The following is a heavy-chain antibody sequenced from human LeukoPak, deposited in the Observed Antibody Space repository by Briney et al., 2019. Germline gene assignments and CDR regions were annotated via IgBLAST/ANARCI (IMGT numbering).Heavy chain of an antibody. CDR3: ARLSQLYDSSGYDFDY. D-gene: IGHD3-22*01. CDR1: GFTVSSNY. V-gene: IGHV3-21*01. Sequence: PGGSLRLSCAASGFTVSSNYMSWVRQAPGKGLEWVSSISSSSSYIYYADSVKGRFTISRDNAKNSLYLQMNSLRAEDTAVYYCARLSQLYDSSGYDFDYWGQGTLVTVSS. CDR2: ISSSSSYI. J-gene: IGHJ4*02.